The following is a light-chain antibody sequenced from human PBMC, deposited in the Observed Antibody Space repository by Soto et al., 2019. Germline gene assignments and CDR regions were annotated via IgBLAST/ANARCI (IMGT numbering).Light chain of an antibody. CDR1: SSDVGSYDL. J-gene: IGLJ2*01. CDR2: EGT. Sequence: QSALTQPASVSGSPGQSITISCTGTSSDVGSYDLVSWYQQHPGKAPKLMIYEGTKRPSGVSNRFSGSKSGNTASLTISGLQAEDEAHYYCCSYATISTPVVFGGGTKVTVL. V-gene: IGLV2-23*01. CDR3: CSYATISTPVV.